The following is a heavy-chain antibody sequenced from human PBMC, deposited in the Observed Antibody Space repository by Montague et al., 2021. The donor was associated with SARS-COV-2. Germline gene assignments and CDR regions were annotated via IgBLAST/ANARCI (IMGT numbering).Heavy chain of an antibody. J-gene: IGHJ5*01. CDR1: VGSISTYH. V-gene: IGHV4-59*01. CDR3: ARNEAWGDCGGDCCRGWFDS. CDR2: IFYNGST. Sequence: SETLSLTCTVSVGSISTYHWSWIRQPPGKGLEWIGLIFYNGSTNYNPSLNGRVSITLDTSKNQFSLTLNSVTAADTAVYFCARNEAWGDCGGDCCRGWFDSWGQGPLVTVSS. D-gene: IGHD2-21*02.